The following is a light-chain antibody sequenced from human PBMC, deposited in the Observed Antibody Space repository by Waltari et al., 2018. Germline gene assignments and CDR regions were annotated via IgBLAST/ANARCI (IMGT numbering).Light chain of an antibody. Sequence: DIQMTQSPSTLSVSVGDRVTITCRASQSIITWLAWYQQKPGKAPKVLIYKASNLQSGVPSRFSGSGSGTEVTLTISSLQPDDFGTYYCQQYNTFPTFGQGTKVEIK. CDR2: KAS. CDR3: QQYNTFPT. CDR1: QSIITW. V-gene: IGKV1-5*03. J-gene: IGKJ1*01.